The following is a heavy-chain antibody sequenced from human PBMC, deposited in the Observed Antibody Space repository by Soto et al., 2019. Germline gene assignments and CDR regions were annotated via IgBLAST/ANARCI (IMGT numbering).Heavy chain of an antibody. CDR2: IKQDGSEK. D-gene: IGHD2-2*01. Sequence: EVQLVESGGGLVQPGGSLRLSCAASGFTFSSYWMSWVRQAPGKGLEWVANIKQDGSEKYYVDSVKGRFTISRDNAKNSLYLQMNILRAEDTAVYYCARDGDIVVVPAAMKINWFDPWGQGTLVTVAS. CDR3: ARDGDIVVVPAAMKINWFDP. V-gene: IGHV3-7*01. CDR1: GFTFSSYW. J-gene: IGHJ5*02.